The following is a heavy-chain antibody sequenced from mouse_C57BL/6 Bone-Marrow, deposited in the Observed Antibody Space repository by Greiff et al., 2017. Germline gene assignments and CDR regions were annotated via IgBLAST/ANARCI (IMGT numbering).Heavy chain of an antibody. J-gene: IGHJ1*03. D-gene: IGHD1-1*01. CDR1: GFTFSSYA. V-gene: IGHV5-9-1*02. CDR2: ISSGGDYI. Sequence: EVKLMESGEGLVKPGGSLKLSCAASGFTFSSYAMSWVRQTPEKRLEWVAYISSGGDYIYYADTVKGRFTISRDNARNTLYLQMSSLKSEDTAMYYCTRGAPHYYGSSYRYFDVWGTGTTVTVSS. CDR3: TRGAPHYYGSSYRYFDV.